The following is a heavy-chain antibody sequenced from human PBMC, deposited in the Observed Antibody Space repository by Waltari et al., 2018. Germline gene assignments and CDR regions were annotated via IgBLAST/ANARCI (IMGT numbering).Heavy chain of an antibody. CDR1: GGSISIHY. D-gene: IGHD3-3*01. CDR2: IYYNGKT. J-gene: IGHJ3*02. CDR3: ARGFSASDPWGAFDI. Sequence: VQLQESGSGLGKPSETLSLTCNVSGGSISIHYWSWIRQPPGKGLEWIGYIYYNGKTNYSPSLKSRVTISVDMSKNQVSLKLTSVIAADTAVYYCARGFSASDPWGAFDIWGQGTMVTVSS. V-gene: IGHV4-59*11.